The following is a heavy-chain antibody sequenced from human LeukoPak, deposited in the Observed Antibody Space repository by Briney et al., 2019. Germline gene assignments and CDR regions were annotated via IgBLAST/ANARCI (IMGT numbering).Heavy chain of an antibody. CDR2: ISGSGGST. V-gene: IGHV3-23*01. J-gene: IGHJ4*02. Sequence: GGSLRLSCAAPGFTFRNYSMTWVRQPPGKGLEWVSAISGSGGSTYYADSVKRRFTISRDNTKNTLYLQMSRLRDEDTALFCCAKEVEDTGYYHLDNWGQGTLVTVSS. CDR3: AKEVEDTGYYHLDN. CDR1: GFTFRNYS. D-gene: IGHD3-3*01.